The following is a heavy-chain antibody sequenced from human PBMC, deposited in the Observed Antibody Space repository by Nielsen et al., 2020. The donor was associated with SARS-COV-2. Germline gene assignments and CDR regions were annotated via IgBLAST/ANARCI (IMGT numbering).Heavy chain of an antibody. D-gene: IGHD4-17*01. CDR1: GFTFSSYG. J-gene: IGHJ4*02. V-gene: IGHV3-30*03. CDR2: ISYDGSNK. Sequence: GESLKISCAASGFTFSSYGMHWVRQAPGKGLEWVAVISYDGSNKYYADSVKGRFTISRDNSKNTLYLQMNSLRAEDTAVYYCARGGDYEEGNYFDYWGQGTLVTVSS. CDR3: ARGGDYEEGNYFDY.